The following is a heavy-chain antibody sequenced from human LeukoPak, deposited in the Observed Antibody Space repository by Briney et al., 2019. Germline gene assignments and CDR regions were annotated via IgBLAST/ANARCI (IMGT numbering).Heavy chain of an antibody. D-gene: IGHD6-19*01. V-gene: IGHV4-59*11. J-gene: IGHJ4*02. CDR2: ISYKGST. CDR1: GGSINSHF. CDR3: AGDSSVWLYVDY. Sequence: SSETLSLTCTVSGGSINSHFWRWIRQPPGKGLEWIGYISYKGSTNYNPSLKSRVTLSIDTSKNQFSLKLTSVTAAGTAVYYCAGDSSVWLYVDYWGQGTLVTVSS.